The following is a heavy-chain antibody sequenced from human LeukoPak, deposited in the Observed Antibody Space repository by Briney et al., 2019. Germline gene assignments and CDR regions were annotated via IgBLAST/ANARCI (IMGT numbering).Heavy chain of an antibody. Sequence: PSKTLSLTCAVYGGSFSGYYWTCIRQPPGEGLEWIGEINHIGSTNYNPSLKSRVTISADTSRNHFSLNLSSVTAADTAVYYCAREGPYYDFWSGKGYYYYYYMDVWGKGTTVTVSS. CDR1: GGSFSGYY. J-gene: IGHJ6*03. V-gene: IGHV4-34*01. CDR3: AREGPYYDFWSGKGYYYYYYMDV. CDR2: INHIGST. D-gene: IGHD3-3*01.